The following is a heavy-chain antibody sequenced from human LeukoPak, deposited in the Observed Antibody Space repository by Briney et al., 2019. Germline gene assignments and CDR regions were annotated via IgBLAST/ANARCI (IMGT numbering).Heavy chain of an antibody. CDR3: ARFGSSTWYKGAFDI. CDR1: GGSVSISPYS. V-gene: IGHV4-39*07. CDR2: IVHSGNT. J-gene: IGHJ3*02. Sequence: SETLSLTCTVSGGSVSISPYSWTWLRQPPGKGLEWIGEIVHSGNTKYNPSLKSRVTISVDTSKNQFSLNLTSVTAAGTAVYYCARFGSSTWYKGAFDIWGQGTMVTVAS. D-gene: IGHD1-1*01.